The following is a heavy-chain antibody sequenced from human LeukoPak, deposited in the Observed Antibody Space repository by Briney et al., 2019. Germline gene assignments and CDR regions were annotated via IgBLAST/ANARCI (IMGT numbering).Heavy chain of an antibody. CDR2: INPNSGGT. CDR1: GYTFTGYY. D-gene: IGHD3-10*01. J-gene: IGHJ4*02. V-gene: IGHV1-2*06. Sequence: GASVKVSCKASGYTFTGYYMHWVRQAPGQGLEWMGRINPNSGGTNYAQKFQGRVTITRDTSISTAYMELSRLRSDDTAVYYCAREPWGYYGSGSIDYWGQGTLVTVSS. CDR3: AREPWGYYGSGSIDY.